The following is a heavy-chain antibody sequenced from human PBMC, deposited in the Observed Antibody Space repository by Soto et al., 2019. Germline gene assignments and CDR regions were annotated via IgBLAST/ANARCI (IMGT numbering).Heavy chain of an antibody. CDR1: GASITFGGYS. CDR2: INHLETT. D-gene: IGHD1-26*01. J-gene: IGHJ4*02. CDR3: ARGGGSDSFDY. V-gene: IGHV4-30-2*01. Sequence: SETLSLTCTVSGASITFGGYSWSWTRQTPGKGLEWIGYINHLETTFYNPSFESRLTLSIDRAKNQFSLKLHSMSAADRAVYFCARGGGSDSFDYWGQGILVTVSS.